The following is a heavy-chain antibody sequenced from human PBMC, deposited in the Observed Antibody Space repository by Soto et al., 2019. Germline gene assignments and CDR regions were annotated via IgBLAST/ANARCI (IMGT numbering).Heavy chain of an antibody. D-gene: IGHD5-18*01. CDR1: GFTFSSYA. CDR3: AKGSAYTYGFYGMDV. J-gene: IGHJ6*02. V-gene: IGHV3-23*01. CDR2: ISTTGDTT. Sequence: EVQLLESGGGLVQPGGSLRLFCSASGFTFSSYALTWVRQAPGKGPEWVSTISTTGDTTYYADSVKGRFTISRDTSKNTLFLRMNSLRAEDTAVYYCAKGSAYTYGFYGMDVWGQGTTVTVSS.